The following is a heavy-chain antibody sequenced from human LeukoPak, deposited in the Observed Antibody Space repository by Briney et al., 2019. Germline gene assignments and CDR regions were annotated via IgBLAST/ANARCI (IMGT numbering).Heavy chain of an antibody. CDR3: AKDKYYYGSGTYYPDLTFDY. CDR1: GFTFSSYG. D-gene: IGHD3-10*01. V-gene: IGHV3-33*06. Sequence: GRSLRLSCAASGFTFSSYGMHWVRQAPGKGLEGVAVIWYDGSNKYYADSVKGRFTISRDNSKNTLYLQMNSLRAEDTAVYYCAKDKYYYGSGTYYPDLTFDYWGQGTLVTVSS. J-gene: IGHJ4*02. CDR2: IWYDGSNK.